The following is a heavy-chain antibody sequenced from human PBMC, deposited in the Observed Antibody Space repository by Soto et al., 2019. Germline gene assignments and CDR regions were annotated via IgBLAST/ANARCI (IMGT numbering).Heavy chain of an antibody. CDR1: GFTFSIYV. V-gene: IGHV3-30*14. CDR2: ISYDASIK. CDR3: ARGGTMALDY. D-gene: IGHD3-10*01. J-gene: IGHJ4*02. Sequence: PGGSLRLSCAASGFTFSIYVIHWVRQAPGKGLEWVAMISYDASIKYYTDSVKGRFTISRDNSKNTLYLQMNSLRAGDTAVYYCARGGTMALDYWGQGTLVTVSS.